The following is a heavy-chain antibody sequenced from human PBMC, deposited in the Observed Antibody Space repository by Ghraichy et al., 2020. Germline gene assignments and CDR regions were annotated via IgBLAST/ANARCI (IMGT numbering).Heavy chain of an antibody. CDR2: IYYSGST. CDR1: GGSISSGGYY. D-gene: IGHD3-10*01. V-gene: IGHV4-31*03. J-gene: IGHJ6*02. CDR3: ARITTMVRGVTAYGMDV. Sequence: SQTLSLTCSVSGGSISSGGYYWSWIRQHPGKGLEWIGYIYYSGSTYYNPSLKSRVTISVDTSKNQFSLKLSSVTAADTAVYYCARITTMVRGVTAYGMDVWGQGTTVTVSS.